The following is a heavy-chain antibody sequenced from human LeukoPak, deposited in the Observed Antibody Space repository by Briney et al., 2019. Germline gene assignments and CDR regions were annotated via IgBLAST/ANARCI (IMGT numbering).Heavy chain of an antibody. CDR3: ARDGGYCSGTSCDTLYYMDV. Sequence: GGSLRLSCAASGFTFSDYYMSWVRQAPGKGLEWLSYIDLSGNVKYYVDSVKGRFTISRDNAKNSLYLQMNSLRAEDTAVYYCARDGGYCSGTSCDTLYYMDVWGKGTTVTVSS. J-gene: IGHJ6*03. V-gene: IGHV3-11*04. D-gene: IGHD2-2*02. CDR1: GFTFSDYY. CDR2: IDLSGNVK.